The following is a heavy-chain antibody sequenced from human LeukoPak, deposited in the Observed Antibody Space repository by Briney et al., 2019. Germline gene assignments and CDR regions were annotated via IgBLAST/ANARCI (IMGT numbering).Heavy chain of an antibody. CDR1: GGSISSGSYY. Sequence: PSETLSLTCTVSGGSISSGSYYWSWIRQPAGKGLEWIGRIYTSGSTNYNPSLKSRVTISVDTSKNQFSLKLSSVTAADTAVYYCAREGSGWRFDYWGQGTLVTVSS. J-gene: IGHJ4*02. CDR2: IYTSGST. CDR3: AREGSGWRFDY. V-gene: IGHV4-61*02. D-gene: IGHD6-19*01.